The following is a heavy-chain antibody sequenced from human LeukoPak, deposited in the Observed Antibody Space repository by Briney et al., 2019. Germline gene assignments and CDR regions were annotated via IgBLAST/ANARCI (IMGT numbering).Heavy chain of an antibody. CDR1: GYTFTSYG. V-gene: IGHV1-18*01. D-gene: IGHD1-1*01. CDR3: ARWDFKLERFDY. Sequence: ASAKVSCKASGYTFTSYGISWVRQAPGQGLEWMGWISAYNGNTNYAQKLQGRVTMTTDTSTSTAYMELRSLRSDDTAVYYCARWDFKLERFDYWGQGTLVTVSS. CDR2: ISAYNGNT. J-gene: IGHJ4*02.